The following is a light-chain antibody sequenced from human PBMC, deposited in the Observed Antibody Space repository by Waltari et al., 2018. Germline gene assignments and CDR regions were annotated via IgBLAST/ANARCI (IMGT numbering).Light chain of an antibody. V-gene: IGKV3-20*01. Sequence: DIVVTQSPGTLSLSPGERATLSCKASTSLTLDTLAWYQHKSGQPPRLLIYGASTRAAGIPDRFSGSGSGTDFTLTISSLEPEDFAVYYCQQYGSSPPMFTFGQGTRVEI. J-gene: IGKJ2*01. CDR1: TSLTLDT. CDR3: QQYGSSPPMFT. CDR2: GAS.